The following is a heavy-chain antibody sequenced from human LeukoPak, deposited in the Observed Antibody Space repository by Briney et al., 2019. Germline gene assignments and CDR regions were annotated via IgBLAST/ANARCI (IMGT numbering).Heavy chain of an antibody. Sequence: SETLSLTCTVSGGSISSSSYYWGWIRQPPGKGLEWIGSIYYSGSTYYNPSLKSRVTISVDTSKNQFSLKLSSVTAADTAVYYCARQGLGDSSGMEDDAFDIWGQGTMVTVSS. V-gene: IGHV4-39*01. CDR1: GGSISSSSYY. J-gene: IGHJ3*02. CDR2: IYYSGST. CDR3: ARQGLGDSSGMEDDAFDI. D-gene: IGHD3-22*01.